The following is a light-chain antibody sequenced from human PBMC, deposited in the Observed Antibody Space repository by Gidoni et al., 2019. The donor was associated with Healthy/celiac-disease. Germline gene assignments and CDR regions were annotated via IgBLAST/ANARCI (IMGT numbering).Light chain of an antibody. J-gene: IGKJ5*01. V-gene: IGKV3-11*01. CDR3: QQRSNWPPIT. CDR2: DAS. CDR1: QSVSSY. Sequence: ATLSCRASQSVSSYLAWYQQKPGQAPRLLIYDASNRATGIPVRFSGSGSGTDFTLTISSLEPEDFAVYYCQQRSNWPPITCGKGTRLEIK.